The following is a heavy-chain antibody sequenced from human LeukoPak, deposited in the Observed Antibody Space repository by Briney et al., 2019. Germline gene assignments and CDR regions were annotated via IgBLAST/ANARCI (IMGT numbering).Heavy chain of an antibody. D-gene: IGHD2-2*01. V-gene: IGHV1-69*04. CDR1: GYTFTDYY. CDR3: ARDGRYCSSTSCHWADY. J-gene: IGHJ4*02. Sequence: SVKVSCKVSGYTFTDYYMHWVQQAPGQGLEWMGRIIPILGIANYAQKFQGRVTITADKSTSTAYMELSSLRSEDTAVYYCARDGRYCSSTSCHWADYWGQGTLVTVSS. CDR2: IIPILGIA.